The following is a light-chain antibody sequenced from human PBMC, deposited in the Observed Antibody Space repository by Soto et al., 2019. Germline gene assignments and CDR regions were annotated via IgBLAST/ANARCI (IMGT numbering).Light chain of an antibody. CDR1: QSVSSY. Sequence: DIVMTQSPDSLAVSLGERATLSCRASQSVSSYLAWYQQKPGQAPRLLIYDASNRATGIPARFSGSGSGTDFTLTISSLEPEDFAVYYCQQRSNWPPALTFGGGTKVDIK. CDR2: DAS. V-gene: IGKV3-11*01. J-gene: IGKJ4*01. CDR3: QQRSNWPPALT.